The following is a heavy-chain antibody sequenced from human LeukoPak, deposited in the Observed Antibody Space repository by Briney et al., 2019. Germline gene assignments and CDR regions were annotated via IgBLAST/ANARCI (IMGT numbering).Heavy chain of an antibody. J-gene: IGHJ4*02. D-gene: IGHD4-17*01. Sequence: GASVKVSCKASGYTFTSYGISWVRQPPGQGHEGMGWISAYNGNTNYAQELQGRVTITTDTSTSTAYMELRSLRSDDTAVYYCARDMGKVTTAFDYWGQGTLVTVSS. CDR2: ISAYNGNT. CDR3: ARDMGKVTTAFDY. V-gene: IGHV1-18*04. CDR1: GYTFTSYG.